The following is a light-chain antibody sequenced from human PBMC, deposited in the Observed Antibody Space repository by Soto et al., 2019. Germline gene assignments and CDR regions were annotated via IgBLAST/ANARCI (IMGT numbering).Light chain of an antibody. V-gene: IGKV1-9*01. CDR3: QQPNEFPLN. Sequence: IRLTQSPSSLSASVGDRVTITCRASQGISSYLVWYQQKPGKAPKNLIYSASTLQSGVPSRFSGSGSGTEFTLTISSXQPEDFATYYCQQPNEFPLNFGGGTKVDIK. CDR2: SAS. CDR1: QGISSY. J-gene: IGKJ4*01.